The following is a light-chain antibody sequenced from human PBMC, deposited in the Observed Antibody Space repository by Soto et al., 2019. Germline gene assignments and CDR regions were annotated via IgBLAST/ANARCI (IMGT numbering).Light chain of an antibody. V-gene: IGKV1-5*01. Sequence: DIQMTQSPSTLSASVGDRVTITCRASQSVFSWLAWYQQKPGQAPKLLIYDASTLEGEVPSRFSGSGSGTESTLTIGGLQPDDFATYHCQQYTSFSWSFGQGTKVEVK. CDR2: DAS. CDR3: QQYTSFSWS. J-gene: IGKJ1*01. CDR1: QSVFSW.